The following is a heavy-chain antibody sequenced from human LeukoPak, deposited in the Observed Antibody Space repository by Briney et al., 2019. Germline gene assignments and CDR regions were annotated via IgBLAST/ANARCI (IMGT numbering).Heavy chain of an antibody. CDR3: AELGITMIGGV. CDR1: GFTFSSYE. V-gene: IGHV3-48*03. CDR2: ISTSGSTI. J-gene: IGHJ6*04. D-gene: IGHD3-10*02. Sequence: GGSLRLSCAASGFTFSSYEMNWVRQAPGKGLEWVSYISTSGSTIYYTDSVKGRFTISRDNAKNSLYLQMNSLRAEDTAVYYCAELGITMIGGVWGKGATVTISS.